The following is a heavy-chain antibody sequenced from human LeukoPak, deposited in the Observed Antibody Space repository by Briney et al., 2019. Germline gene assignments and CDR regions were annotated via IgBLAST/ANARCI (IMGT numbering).Heavy chain of an antibody. J-gene: IGHJ4*01. CDR2: INQDGSEI. D-gene: IGHD2-15*01. CDR3: ATQGGYCSGTSCYTVN. V-gene: IGHV3-7*01. Sequence: GGSLRLLCAASGFPYRSHWMIWVRQSPGKGLEWVANINQDGSEIYYVDSVKGRFAVSRDNAQNSLYLQMDCLREEDTAVYYCATQGGYCSGTSCYTVNWGQGTLVTVSS. CDR1: GFPYRSHW.